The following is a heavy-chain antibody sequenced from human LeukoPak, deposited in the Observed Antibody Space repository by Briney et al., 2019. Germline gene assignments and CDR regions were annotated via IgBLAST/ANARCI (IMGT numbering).Heavy chain of an antibody. D-gene: IGHD6-19*01. J-gene: IGHJ4*02. Sequence: PSGTLSLTCTVSGGSISSYYWSWIRQPPGKGLEWIGYIYYSGSTNYNPSLKSRVTISVDTSKNQFSLKLSSVTAADTAVYYCAREHSSGWNDYWGQGTLVTVSS. CDR2: IYYSGST. CDR1: GGSISSYY. CDR3: AREHSSGWNDY. V-gene: IGHV4-59*01.